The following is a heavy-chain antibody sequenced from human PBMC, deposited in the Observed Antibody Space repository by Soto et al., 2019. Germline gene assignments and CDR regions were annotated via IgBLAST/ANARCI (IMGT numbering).Heavy chain of an antibody. Sequence: GGSLRLSCASSGFTFNNYAMGLVRQAPGKGLEWVSAITGSGDDTYYLDSVKGRFTISRDNSKNTLYLQMNSLRAEDTAIYYCAKLGSSSWSPHYYFDYWGQGTLVTVSS. D-gene: IGHD2-2*01. CDR3: AKLGSSSWSPHYYFDY. CDR1: GFTFNNYA. CDR2: ITGSGDDT. J-gene: IGHJ4*02. V-gene: IGHV3-23*01.